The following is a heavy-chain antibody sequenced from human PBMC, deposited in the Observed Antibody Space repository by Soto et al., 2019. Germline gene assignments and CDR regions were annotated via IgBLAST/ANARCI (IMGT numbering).Heavy chain of an antibody. Sequence: VSCTASGGPFSSYAISWVRQAPGQGLEWMGGIIPIFGTANYAQKFQGRVTITADESTSTAYMELSSLRSEDTAVYYCARLEYSSASPELDYYYYGMDVWGQGTTVTFSS. J-gene: IGHJ6*02. CDR2: IIPIFGTA. CDR3: ARLEYSSASPELDYYYYGMDV. CDR1: GGPFSSYA. D-gene: IGHD6-6*01. V-gene: IGHV1-69*01.